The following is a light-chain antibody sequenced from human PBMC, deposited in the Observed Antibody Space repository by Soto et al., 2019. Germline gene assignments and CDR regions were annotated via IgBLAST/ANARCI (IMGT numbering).Light chain of an antibody. J-gene: IGLJ2*01. CDR3: AAWDDSLSAVV. Sequence: QSVLTQPRSASGTPGQRVTISCSGSSSNIGSNYVYWYQQFPGSAPKLLIYRSDQRPSGVPDRFSGSKSGTSASLAISGPRSEDEAAYYCAAWDDSLSAVVFGGGTKVTVL. CDR2: RSD. CDR1: SSNIGSNY. V-gene: IGLV1-47*01.